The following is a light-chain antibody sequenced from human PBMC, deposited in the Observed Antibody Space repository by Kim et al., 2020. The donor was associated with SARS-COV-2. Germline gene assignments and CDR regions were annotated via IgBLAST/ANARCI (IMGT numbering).Light chain of an antibody. Sequence: SYELTQPPSVSVSPGLTANITCSGNKLGDKYASWYQQRPGQSPVLVIYRGTKRPSGIPERFSGSNSGNTATLTISGTQAIDEADYYCQAWDSSTGVFGGGTKLTVL. CDR3: QAWDSSTGV. CDR1: KLGDKY. J-gene: IGLJ3*02. V-gene: IGLV3-1*01. CDR2: RGT.